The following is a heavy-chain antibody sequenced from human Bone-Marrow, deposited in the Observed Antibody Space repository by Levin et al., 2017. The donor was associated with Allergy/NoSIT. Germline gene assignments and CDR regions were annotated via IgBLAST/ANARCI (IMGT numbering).Heavy chain of an antibody. D-gene: IGHD4-23*01. CDR1: DGSISSYF. CDR3: ARVYPWDYGGNPGRYFDL. V-gene: IGHV4-59*01. J-gene: IGHJ2*01. Sequence: SETLSLSCTVSDGSISSYFWSWIRQPPGKGLEWIAYMYYTGTTDYNPSLKSRVTISIDTSKNHVSLTLTSVTAADTAVYYCARVYPWDYGGNPGRYFDLWGRGTLVTVSS. CDR2: MYYTGTT.